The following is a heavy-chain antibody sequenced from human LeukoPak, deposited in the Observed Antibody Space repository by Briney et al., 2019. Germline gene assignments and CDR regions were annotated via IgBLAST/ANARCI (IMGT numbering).Heavy chain of an antibody. CDR1: GFTFSSYG. D-gene: IGHD4-17*01. CDR3: ARELVTTEYYYYYGMDV. CDR2: IWYDGSNK. V-gene: IGHV3-33*01. Sequence: GRSLRLSCAASGFTFSSYGMHWVRQAPGKGLEWVAAIWYDGSNKYYADSVKGRFTISRDNSKNTLYLQMNSLRAEDTAVYYCARELVTTEYYYYYGMDVWGQGTTVTVSS. J-gene: IGHJ6*02.